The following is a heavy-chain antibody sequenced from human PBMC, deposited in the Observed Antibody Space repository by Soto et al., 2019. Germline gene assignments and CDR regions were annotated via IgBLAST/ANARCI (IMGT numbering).Heavy chain of an antibody. CDR3: ARIFGYCSGGSCYSGTFDY. J-gene: IGHJ4*02. D-gene: IGHD2-15*01. CDR2: INAGNGNT. Sequence: ASVKVSCKATGYTFTSYAMHWVRQAPGQRLEWMGWINAGNGNTKYSQKFQGRVTITRDTSASTAYMELSSLRSEDTAVYYCARIFGYCSGGSCYSGTFDYWGQGTLVTVSS. CDR1: GYTFTSYA. V-gene: IGHV1-3*01.